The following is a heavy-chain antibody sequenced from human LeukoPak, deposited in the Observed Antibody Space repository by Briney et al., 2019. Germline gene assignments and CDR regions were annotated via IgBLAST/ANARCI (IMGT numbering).Heavy chain of an antibody. CDR2: ISSSSSYI. J-gene: IGHJ6*02. CDR1: GFTFSTYA. CDR3: ARDPDVNSSGWDYYYYGMDV. Sequence: GGSLRLSCAASGFTFSTYAMSWVRQAPGKGLEWVSSISSSSSYIYYADSVKGRFTISRDNAKNSLYLQMNSLRAEDTAVYYCARDPDVNSSGWDYYYYGMDVWGQGTTVTVSS. V-gene: IGHV3-21*01. D-gene: IGHD6-19*01.